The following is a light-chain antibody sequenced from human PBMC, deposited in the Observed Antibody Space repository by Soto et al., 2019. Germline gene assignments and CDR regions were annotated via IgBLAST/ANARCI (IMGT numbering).Light chain of an antibody. CDR2: HVS. Sequence: QSALTQPASVSGSPGQSITIYCTGTSSDVGGYNYVSWYQRHPGKAPKLIIYHVSDRPSGVADRVSAFKAGDTASLTISGLQDEDEDDFCSSYTSGTTPGVFGTGTKLTVL. V-gene: IGLV2-14*03. CDR3: SSYTSGTTPGV. J-gene: IGLJ1*01. CDR1: SSDVGGYNY.